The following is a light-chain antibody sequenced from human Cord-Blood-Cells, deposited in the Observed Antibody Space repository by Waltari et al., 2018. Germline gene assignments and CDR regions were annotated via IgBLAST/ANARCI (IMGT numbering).Light chain of an antibody. CDR2: AAS. Sequence: DIQMTQSPSSLSASVGDRVTITCRASQSISSYLNWYQQKPGKAPKPLIYAASSLQSGVPTRFTGSGSGTDFTLTISSLQPEDFATYYCQQSYSTPRTFGHGSKVESK. CDR1: QSISSY. J-gene: IGKJ1*01. V-gene: IGKV1-39*01. CDR3: QQSYSTPRT.